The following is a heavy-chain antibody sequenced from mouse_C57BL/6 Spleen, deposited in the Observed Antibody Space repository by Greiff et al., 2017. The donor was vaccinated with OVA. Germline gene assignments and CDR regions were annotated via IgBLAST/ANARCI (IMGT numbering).Heavy chain of an antibody. J-gene: IGHJ4*01. CDR2: IDPSDSYT. CDR1: GYTFTSYW. D-gene: IGHD1-1*01. V-gene: IGHV1-50*01. Sequence: QVQLQQPGAELVKPGASVKLSCKASGYTFTSYWMQWVKQRPGQGLEWIGEIDPSDSYTNYNQKFKGKATLTVDTSSSTAYMQLSSLTSEDSAVYYCARRNYGSSYDAMDYWGQGTSVTVSS. CDR3: ARRNYGSSYDAMDY.